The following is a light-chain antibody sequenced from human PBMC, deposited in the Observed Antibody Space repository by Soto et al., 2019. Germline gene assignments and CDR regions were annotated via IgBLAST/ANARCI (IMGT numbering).Light chain of an antibody. Sequence: DIQMTPSPSSLSASVVDRGTITCRASQSISSYLTWYQQKPGKAPNLLIYDASSLESGVPSTFSGSGSGTEFTLTITSLQPDDFATYYCQQYNSYSWTFGQGTKVDIK. V-gene: IGKV1-5*01. CDR3: QQYNSYSWT. CDR1: QSISSY. CDR2: DAS. J-gene: IGKJ1*01.